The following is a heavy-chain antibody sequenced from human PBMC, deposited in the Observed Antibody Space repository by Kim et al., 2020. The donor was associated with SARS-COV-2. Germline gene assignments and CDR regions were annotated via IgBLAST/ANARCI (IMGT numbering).Heavy chain of an antibody. V-gene: IGHV1-46*01. CDR2: IYQRDGTT. Sequence: IYQRDGTTSYAQKFQGRVTMTWDTSTSTVHMELSSQRSDDTAVYYCARSGMDVWGQGTAVTVSS. CDR3: ARSGMDV. J-gene: IGHJ6*02.